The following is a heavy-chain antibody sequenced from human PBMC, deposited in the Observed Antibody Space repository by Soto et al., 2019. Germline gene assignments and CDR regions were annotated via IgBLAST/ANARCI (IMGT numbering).Heavy chain of an antibody. V-gene: IGHV4-31*03. CDR1: GGSISSGGYY. CDR2: IYYSGST. D-gene: IGHD3-22*01. Sequence: PSETLSLTCTVSGGSISSGGYYWSWIRQHPGKGLEWIGYIYYSGSTYYNPSLKSRVTISVDTSKNRFSLKLSSVTAADTAVYYCATSGGSGYYPFDYWGQGTLVTV. CDR3: ATSGGSGYYPFDY. J-gene: IGHJ4*02.